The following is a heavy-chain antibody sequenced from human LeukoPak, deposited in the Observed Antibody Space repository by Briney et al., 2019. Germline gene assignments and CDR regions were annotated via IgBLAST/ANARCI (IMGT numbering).Heavy chain of an antibody. Sequence: SETLSLTCTVSGGSTSSSSYYWGWIRPPPGKGLEWIGSIYYSGSTYYNPSLKSRVTISVDPSKNQFSLKLSSVTAADTAVYYCARHLHHSNWFDPWGQGTLVTVSS. CDR3: ARHLHHSNWFDP. CDR2: IYYSGST. J-gene: IGHJ5*02. V-gene: IGHV4-39*01. CDR1: GGSTSSSSYY.